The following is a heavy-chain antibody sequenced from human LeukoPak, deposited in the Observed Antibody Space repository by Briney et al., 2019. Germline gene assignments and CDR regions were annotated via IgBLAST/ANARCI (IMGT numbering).Heavy chain of an antibody. D-gene: IGHD5-24*01. CDR1: GFTVSSNY. CDR2: ISSGGSI. J-gene: IGHJ4*02. V-gene: IGHV3-66*02. CDR3: SRDRMATKSFDY. Sequence: GGSLRLSCAASGFTVSSNYMSWVRQAPGKGLEWVSVISSGGSIYYADSVKGRFTISRDSSKNTLYLQMNSLRAEDTAVYYCSRDRMATKSFDYWGQGTLVTVSS.